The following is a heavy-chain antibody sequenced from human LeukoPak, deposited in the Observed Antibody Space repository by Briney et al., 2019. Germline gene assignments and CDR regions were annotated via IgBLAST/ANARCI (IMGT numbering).Heavy chain of an antibody. D-gene: IGHD3-3*01. V-gene: IGHV1-2*02. Sequence: ASVKVSCKASGYTFTGYYMHWVRQAPGQGLEWTGWINPNSGGTNYAQKFQGRVTMTRDTSISTAYMELSRLRSDDTAVYYCARGSPLRFLEWLSNNWFDPWGQGTLVTVSS. CDR1: GYTFTGYY. CDR3: ARGSPLRFLEWLSNNWFDP. CDR2: INPNSGGT. J-gene: IGHJ5*02.